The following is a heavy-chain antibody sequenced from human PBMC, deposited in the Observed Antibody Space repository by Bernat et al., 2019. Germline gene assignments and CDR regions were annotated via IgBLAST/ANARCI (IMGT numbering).Heavy chain of an antibody. J-gene: IGHJ4*02. V-gene: IGHV3-74*01. CDR2: ISSDGSTT. CDR1: GFTFSSYW. Sequence: EVQLVESGGGLVQPGGSLRLSCAASGFTFSSYWMHWVRQAPGKGLVWVSRISSDGSTTRYADSVEGRFTISRDNAKNTLFLQMNRLGAEDTAVYFCAKGSRGSYTVYFDYWGQGTLVTVSS. CDR3: AKGSRGSYTVYFDY. D-gene: IGHD1-26*01.